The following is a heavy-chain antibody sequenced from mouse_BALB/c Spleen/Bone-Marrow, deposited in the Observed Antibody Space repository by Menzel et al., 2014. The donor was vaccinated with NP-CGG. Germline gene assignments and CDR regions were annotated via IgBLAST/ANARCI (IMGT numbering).Heavy chain of an antibody. CDR1: GFTFSDYY. J-gene: IGHJ4*01. CDR2: INDGGSYT. CDR3: ARDGNFAMDY. V-gene: IGHV5-4*02. Sequence: EVKLQESGGGLVKPGGSLKLSCAVSGFTFSDYYMYWVRQNPEKRLEWVATINDGGSYTYYPDSVKGRFTISRDNAKNNLYLQMSSLKSGDTAMYYCARDGNFAMDYWGQGTSVTVSS. D-gene: IGHD2-1*01.